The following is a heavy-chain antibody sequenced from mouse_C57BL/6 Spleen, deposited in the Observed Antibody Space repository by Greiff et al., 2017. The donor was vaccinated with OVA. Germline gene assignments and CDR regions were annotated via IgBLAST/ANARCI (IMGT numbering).Heavy chain of an antibody. J-gene: IGHJ3*01. Sequence: VHLVESGAELVRPGASVTLSCTASGYTFTDYEMHWVKQTPVHGLEWIGAIDPETGGTAYNQKFKGKAILTADKSSSTAYMELRSLTSEDSAVYYCTDSSGYDWGQGTLVTVSA. D-gene: IGHD3-2*02. CDR2: IDPETGGT. V-gene: IGHV1-15*01. CDR3: TDSSGYD. CDR1: GYTFTDYE.